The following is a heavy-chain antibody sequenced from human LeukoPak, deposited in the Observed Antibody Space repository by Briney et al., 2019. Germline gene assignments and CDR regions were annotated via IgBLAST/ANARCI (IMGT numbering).Heavy chain of an antibody. CDR1: GGSISSGSYY. J-gene: IGHJ2*01. D-gene: IGHD2-21*01. V-gene: IGHV4-61*02. CDR2: IYTSGST. CDR3: ARHLSNSLPVMSFDL. Sequence: SETLSLTCTVSGGSISSGSYYWSWIRQPAGKGLEWIGRIYTSGSTNYNPSLKSRVTISVDTSKNQFSLKLSSVTAADTAVYYCARHLSNSLPVMSFDLWGRGTLVTVSS.